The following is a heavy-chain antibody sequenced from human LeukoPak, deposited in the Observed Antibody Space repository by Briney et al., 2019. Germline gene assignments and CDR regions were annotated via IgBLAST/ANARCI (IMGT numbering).Heavy chain of an antibody. J-gene: IGHJ4*02. Sequence: GGSLRLSCAASGFTFSSFAMHWVRQAPGRGLEWVALISSDITNKYYADSVKGRFTISRDDSKNTLSLHMNSLRAEDTAVYYCARDATSGSYYIDYWGQGTLVTVSS. D-gene: IGHD1-26*01. CDR2: ISSDITNK. V-gene: IGHV3-30*04. CDR1: GFTFSSFA. CDR3: ARDATSGSYYIDY.